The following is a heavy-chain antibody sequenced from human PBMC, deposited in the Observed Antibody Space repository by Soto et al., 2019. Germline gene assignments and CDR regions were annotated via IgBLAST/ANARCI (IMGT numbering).Heavy chain of an antibody. CDR1: GGTFSSYA. Sequence: QVQLVQSGAEVKKPGSSVKVSCKASGGTFSSYAISWVRQAPGQGLEWMGGIIPIFGTANYAQKFQGRVKITADESTSTAYMELSSLRSEDKAVYYCARARLPNSGVRYFDYWGQGTLVTVSS. CDR2: IIPIFGTA. J-gene: IGHJ4*02. D-gene: IGHD3-10*01. CDR3: ARARLPNSGVRYFDY. V-gene: IGHV1-69*01.